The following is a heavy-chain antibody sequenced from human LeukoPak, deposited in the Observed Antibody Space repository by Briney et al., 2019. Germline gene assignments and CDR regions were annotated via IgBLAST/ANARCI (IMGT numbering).Heavy chain of an antibody. J-gene: IGHJ4*02. Sequence: SETLSLTCAVYGGTFSGYYWSWIRRPPGKGLEWIGEINYSGSTNYNPSLKSRVTISVDTSKNQFSLKLRSLTAADTAVYYCARVGGDIVVVQAATRPAPYFDYWGQGTLVTVSS. CDR1: GGTFSGYY. CDR3: ARVGGDIVVVQAATRPAPYFDY. CDR2: INYSGST. D-gene: IGHD2-2*01. V-gene: IGHV4-34*01.